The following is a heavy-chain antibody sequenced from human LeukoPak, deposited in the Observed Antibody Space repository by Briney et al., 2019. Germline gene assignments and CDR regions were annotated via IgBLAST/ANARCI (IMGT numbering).Heavy chain of an antibody. D-gene: IGHD3-10*01. CDR3: ARDHWSHYYGSGGQNYFDP. Sequence: EASVKVSCKASGYTFTTYGISWVRQAPGQGLEWMGWISPYNGYTNYAQKLQGRVTMTTDTSTNTAYMDPRSLRSDDTAVYYCARDHWSHYYGSGGQNYFDPWGQGTLVIVSS. CDR2: ISPYNGYT. CDR1: GYTFTTYG. J-gene: IGHJ5*02. V-gene: IGHV1-18*01.